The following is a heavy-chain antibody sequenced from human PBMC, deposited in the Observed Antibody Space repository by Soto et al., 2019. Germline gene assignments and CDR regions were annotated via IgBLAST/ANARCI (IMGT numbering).Heavy chain of an antibody. CDR1: GFTFSMYV. D-gene: IGHD1-26*01. CDR2: MAYDGNRE. CDR3: ARVGGSFYGSWDS. Sequence: QVQLVESGGGVVQPGRSLRLSCAASGFTFSMYVMHWVRQAPGKGLEWVAVMAYDGNREYYGDSVKGRFFVSRGNSKNTLYLQMNSLRPEDTAVYYCARVGGSFYGSWDSWGQGALVTVSS. V-gene: IGHV3-30-3*01. J-gene: IGHJ4*02.